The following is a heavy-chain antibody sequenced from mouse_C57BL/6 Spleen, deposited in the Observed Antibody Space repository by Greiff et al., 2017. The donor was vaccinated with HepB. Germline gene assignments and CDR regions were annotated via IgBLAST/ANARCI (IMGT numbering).Heavy chain of an antibody. D-gene: IGHD2-4*01. CDR2: IDPSDSYT. CDR1: GYTFTSYW. CDR3: ARGIYDDYDVYYFDY. Sequence: QVQLQQPGAELVRPGTSVKLSCKASGYTFTSYWMHWVKQRPGQGLEWIGVIDPSDSYTNYNQKFKGKATLTVDTSSSTAYMQLSSLTSEDSAVYYCARGIYDDYDVYYFDYWGQGTTLTVSS. V-gene: IGHV1-59*01. J-gene: IGHJ2*01.